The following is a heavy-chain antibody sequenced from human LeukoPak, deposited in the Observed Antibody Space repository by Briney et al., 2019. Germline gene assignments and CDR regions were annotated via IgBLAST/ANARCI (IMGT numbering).Heavy chain of an antibody. CDR1: GGSFSGYY. CDR3: AREGGYLQLRYFDY. J-gene: IGHJ4*02. V-gene: IGHV4-34*01. Sequence: PSETLSLTCAVYGGSFSGYYWSWIRQPPGKGLEWIGEINHSGSTNYNPSLKSRVTISVDTSKNQFSLRLISVTAADTAVYYCAREGGYLQLRYFDYWGQGTLVTVSS. D-gene: IGHD5-24*01. CDR2: INHSGST.